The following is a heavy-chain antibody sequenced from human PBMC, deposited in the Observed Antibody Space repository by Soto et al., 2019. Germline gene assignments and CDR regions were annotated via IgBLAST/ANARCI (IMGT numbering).Heavy chain of an antibody. CDR1: GGSIRSTNW. CDR3: ARDVERYCIVNSCHSMDV. V-gene: IGHV4-4*02. D-gene: IGHD2-15*01. CDR2: VYHNGTS. Sequence: VHLQESGPGLVKPSGTVSLTCVVSGGSIRSTNWWAWVRQTPGKGLEWIGEVYHNGTSNYNPSLKGRDTITVDRSKDQVSRRVNSVSDAETAVYYGARDVERYCIVNSCHSMDVWGQGTPVTVSS. J-gene: IGHJ6*02.